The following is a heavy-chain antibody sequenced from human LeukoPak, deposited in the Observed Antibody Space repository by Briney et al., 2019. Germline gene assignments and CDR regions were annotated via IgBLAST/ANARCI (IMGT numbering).Heavy chain of an antibody. CDR3: ARSRFVEDYDSSGPNWFDP. V-gene: IGHV3-48*04. CDR2: ISSSGSTI. J-gene: IGHJ5*02. Sequence: LSGESLRLSCAASGFTFTTYWMSWVRQAPGKGLEWVSYISSSGSTIYYADSVKGRFTIPRDNAKNSLYLQMNSLRAEDTAVYYCARSRFVEDYDSSGPNWFDPWGQGTLVTVSS. D-gene: IGHD3-22*01. CDR1: GFTFTTYW.